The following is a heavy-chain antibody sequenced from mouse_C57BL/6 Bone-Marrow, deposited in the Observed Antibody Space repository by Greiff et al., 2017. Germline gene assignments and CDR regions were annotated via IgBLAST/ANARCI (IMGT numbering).Heavy chain of an antibody. CDR2: IYPRSGNT. J-gene: IGHJ4*01. Sequence: QVQLQQSGAELARPGASVKLSCKASGYTFTSYGISWVKQRTGQGLEWIGEIYPRSGNTYYNEKFKGKATLTADKSSSTAYMELRSLTSEDSAVYFCARRDYYGSIYAMDYWGQGTSVTVSS. D-gene: IGHD1-1*01. CDR3: ARRDYYGSIYAMDY. V-gene: IGHV1-81*01. CDR1: GYTFTSYG.